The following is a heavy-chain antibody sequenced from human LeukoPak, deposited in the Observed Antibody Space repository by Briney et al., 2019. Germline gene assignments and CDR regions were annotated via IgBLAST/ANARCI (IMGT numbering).Heavy chain of an antibody. CDR3: ARAMVRGVITPGY. D-gene: IGHD3-10*01. CDR1: EYTFTSYT. CDR2: ISAGNGDT. Sequence: ASVKVSCKASEYTFTSYTMHWVRQAPGQRLEWMGWISAGNGDTKYSQKFQGRVTITRDTSASTAYMALSSLRSEDTAAYYCARAMVRGVITPGYWGQGTLVTVSS. V-gene: IGHV1-3*01. J-gene: IGHJ4*02.